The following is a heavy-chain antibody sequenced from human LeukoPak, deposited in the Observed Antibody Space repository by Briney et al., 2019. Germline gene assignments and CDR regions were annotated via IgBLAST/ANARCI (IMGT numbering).Heavy chain of an antibody. CDR1: GGSIRSSSYF. J-gene: IGHJ6*02. D-gene: IGHD6-19*01. CDR2: IYYSGST. CDR3: ARDHSSGGYYYYGMDV. Sequence: SETLSLTCTVSGGSIRSSSYFWGWIRQPPGKGLEWIGSIYYSGSTYYNPSLKSRVTISVDTSKNQFSLKLSSVTAADTAVYYCARDHSSGGYYYYGMDVWGQGTTVTVSS. V-gene: IGHV4-39*07.